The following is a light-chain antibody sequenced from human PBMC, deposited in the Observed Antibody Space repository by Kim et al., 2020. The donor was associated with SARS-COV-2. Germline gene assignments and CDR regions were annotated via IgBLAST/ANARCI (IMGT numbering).Light chain of an antibody. CDR1: QTISTY. CDR3: QQSYTLVT. V-gene: IGKV1-39*01. J-gene: IGKJ4*01. CDR2: AAS. Sequence: DIQMTQSPSSLSASVGDRVSITCRSSQTISTYLNWYQKKPGKAPQLLVYAASTLHAGVPSRFSGSGSGTDFTLTINDLQPEDYAVYYCQQSYTLVTFGGGTKVDIK.